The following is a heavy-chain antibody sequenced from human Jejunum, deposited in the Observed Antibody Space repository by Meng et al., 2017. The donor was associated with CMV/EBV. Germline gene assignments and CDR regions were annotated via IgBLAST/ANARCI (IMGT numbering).Heavy chain of an antibody. CDR1: SSH. J-gene: IGHJ4*02. V-gene: IGHV4-39*07. CDR2: LYYSGNT. Sequence: SSHWVWIRQSPGKGLEWIGSLYYSGNTYYNPSLKSRVTISIDTSNNQFSLKLSSVTAADTAVYYCARVFSYDFWNGYSPYYFDYWGQGTLVTVSS. CDR3: ARVFSYDFWNGYSPYYFDY. D-gene: IGHD3-3*01.